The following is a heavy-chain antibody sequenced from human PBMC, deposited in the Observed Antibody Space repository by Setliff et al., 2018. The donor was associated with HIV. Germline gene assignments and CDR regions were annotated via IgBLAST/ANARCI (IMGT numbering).Heavy chain of an antibody. J-gene: IGHJ4*02. Sequence: GGSLRLSCAASGFTFSSYGMHWVRQAPGKGLEWVAFIRYDGSNKYYAGSVRGRFTISRDNSKNTLYLQMDSLRAEDTAVYCCASARIPTGGTSTSLDFWGQGTLVTVSS. CDR2: IRYDGSNK. CDR1: GFTFSSYG. CDR3: ASARIPTGGTSTSLDF. V-gene: IGHV3-30*02. D-gene: IGHD1-1*01.